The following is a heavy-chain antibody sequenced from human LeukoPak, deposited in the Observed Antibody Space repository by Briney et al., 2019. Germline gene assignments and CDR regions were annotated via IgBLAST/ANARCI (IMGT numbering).Heavy chain of an antibody. CDR1: GGSFSGYY. D-gene: IGHD3-10*01. CDR3: ARSRFYYYGSGSYYFDY. V-gene: IGHV4-34*01. CDR2: INHSGST. Sequence: SETLSLTCAVYGGSFSGYYWSWIRQPPGKGLEWIGEINHSGSTNYNPSLKSRVTISVDTSKNQFSLKLSAVTAADTAVYYCARSRFYYYGSGSYYFDYWGQGTLVTVSS. J-gene: IGHJ4*02.